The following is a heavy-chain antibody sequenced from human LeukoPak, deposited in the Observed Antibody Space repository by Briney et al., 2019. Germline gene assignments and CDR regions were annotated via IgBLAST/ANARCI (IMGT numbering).Heavy chain of an antibody. D-gene: IGHD6-19*01. CDR3: ARHSSGWYLSSLDV. CDR1: GGSFSGYY. Sequence: SETLSLTCAVYGGSFSGYYWSWIRQPPGKGLEWIGEINHSGSTNYNPSLKSRVTISVDTSKNQFSLKLSSVTAADTAVYYCARHSSGWYLSSLDVWGQGTTVTVSS. CDR2: INHSGST. J-gene: IGHJ6*02. V-gene: IGHV4-34*01.